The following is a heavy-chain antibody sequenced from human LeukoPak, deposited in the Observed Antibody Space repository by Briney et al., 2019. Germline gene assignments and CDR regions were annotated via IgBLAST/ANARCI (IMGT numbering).Heavy chain of an antibody. V-gene: IGHV3-23*01. Sequence: GGSLRLSCGASGFTFTSYAMSWIRQAPGKGLEWVSAISGSGGSTYYADSVKGRFTISRDNSKNTLYLQMNSLRAEDTAVYYCAKLRGIVWFDPWGQGTLVTVSS. J-gene: IGHJ5*02. CDR2: ISGSGGST. D-gene: IGHD3-10*01. CDR3: AKLRGIVWFDP. CDR1: GFTFTSYA.